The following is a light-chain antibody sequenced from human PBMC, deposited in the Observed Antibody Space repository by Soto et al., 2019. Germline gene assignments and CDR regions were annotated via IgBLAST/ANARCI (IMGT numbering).Light chain of an antibody. CDR1: QSVSSN. CDR2: GAS. V-gene: IGKV3-15*01. CDR3: HQYNDWPPKYT. Sequence: EIVMTQSPATLSVSPGERATLSCRASQSVSSNLAWYQQKPGQAPRLLIYGASTRATGIPARFSGSGSETEFTLTISSLQSGDVAVYHCHQYNDWPPKYTFGQGTKVEIK. J-gene: IGKJ2*01.